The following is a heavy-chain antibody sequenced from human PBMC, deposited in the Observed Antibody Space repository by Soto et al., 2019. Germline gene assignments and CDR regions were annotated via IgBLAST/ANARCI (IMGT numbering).Heavy chain of an antibody. D-gene: IGHD1-26*01. CDR3: AKVRSGSYYVSFYDY. Sequence: GGSLRLSCAASGFTFSSYGMHWVRQAPGKGLEWVAVIWYDGSNKYYADSVKGRFTISRDNSKNTLYLQMNTLRAEDTAVYYCAKVRSGSYYVSFYDYWGQGTLVTVSS. J-gene: IGHJ4*02. V-gene: IGHV3-33*06. CDR2: IWYDGSNK. CDR1: GFTFSSYG.